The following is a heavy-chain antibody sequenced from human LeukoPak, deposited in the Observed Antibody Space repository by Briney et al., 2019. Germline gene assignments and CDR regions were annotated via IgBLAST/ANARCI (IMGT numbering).Heavy chain of an antibody. CDR2: IYYSGST. J-gene: IGHJ4*02. D-gene: IGHD1-14*01. CDR3: ATHSLSRTRVYFDY. Sequence: SETLSLTCTVSGGSISSSSYYWGWIRQPPGKGLEWIGSIYYSGSTYYNPSLKSRVTISVDTSKNQFSLKLSSVTAADTAVYYCATHSLSRTRVYFDYWGQGTLVTVSS. CDR1: GGSISSSSYY. V-gene: IGHV4-39*07.